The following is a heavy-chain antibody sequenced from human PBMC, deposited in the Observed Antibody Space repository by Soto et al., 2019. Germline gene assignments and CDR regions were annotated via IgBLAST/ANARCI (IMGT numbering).Heavy chain of an antibody. V-gene: IGHV4-31*02. CDR1: GGSLNTKR. CDR3: TTGDDTSKVDL. CDR2: IFNGGST. D-gene: IGHD1-1*01. J-gene: IGHJ5*02. Sequence: QVQLQESGPGLVKPSETLSLTCTVSGGSLNTKRWSWIRQHPWKGLEWIGYIFNGGSTSYSPSLNTRVSPSVDMSTHQFSLRLSSVTAADTAMYYCTTGDDTSKVDLWGQGTLVTVSS.